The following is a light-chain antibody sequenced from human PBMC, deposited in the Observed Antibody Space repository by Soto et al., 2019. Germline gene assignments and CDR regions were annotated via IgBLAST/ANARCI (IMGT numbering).Light chain of an antibody. V-gene: IGLV2-23*01. J-gene: IGLJ2*01. CDR1: SSDVGSYNL. CDR3: CSYAGTGTSLV. Sequence: QSALTQAASVPGSPGQSITISCTGTSSDVGSYNLVSWYQQLPGKVPKLIIFEDTKRPSGVSNRFSGSKSGNTASLTISGLQAEDEADYHCCSYAGTGTSLVFGGGTKLTVL. CDR2: EDT.